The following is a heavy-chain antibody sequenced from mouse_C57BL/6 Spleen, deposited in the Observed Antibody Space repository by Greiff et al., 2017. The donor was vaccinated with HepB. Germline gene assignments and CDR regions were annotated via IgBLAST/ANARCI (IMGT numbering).Heavy chain of an antibody. V-gene: IGHV1-82*01. CDR1: GYAFSSSW. D-gene: IGHD2-10*01. CDR2: IYPGDGDT. CDR3: ARSPTEGFDY. J-gene: IGHJ2*01. Sequence: VKLQESGPELVKPGASVKISCKASGYAFSSSWMNWVKQRPGKGLEWIGRIYPGDGDTNYNGKFKGKATLTADKSSSTAYMQLSSLTSEDSAVYFCARSPTEGFDYWGQGTTLTVSS.